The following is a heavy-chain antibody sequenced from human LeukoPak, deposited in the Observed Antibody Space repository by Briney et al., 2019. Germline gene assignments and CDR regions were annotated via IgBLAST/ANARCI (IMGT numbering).Heavy chain of an antibody. J-gene: IGHJ5*02. CDR2: IRYDGSNN. D-gene: IGHD6-19*01. V-gene: IGHV3-30*02. Sequence: QPGGSLRPSCVASAFTFSNFGMHWVRQAPGKGLEWLSFIRYDGSNNYHADYVKGRFSISRDNSKNTLHLQMNTLRPDDTAVYYCARTAVAGTLRWFDLWGQGTLVSVSS. CDR3: ARTAVAGTLRWFDL. CDR1: AFTFSNFG.